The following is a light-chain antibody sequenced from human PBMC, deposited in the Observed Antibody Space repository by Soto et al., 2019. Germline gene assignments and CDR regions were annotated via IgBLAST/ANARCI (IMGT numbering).Light chain of an antibody. Sequence: AIQMTQSPSSLSASGGDRVTITCRASQGIRNDLGWYQQKPGKAPKILIYDASSLQSGVPSRFSGSGSGTEFTLTIKSLQPDDFATYYCQQYKSYWTXGQGTKVDIK. J-gene: IGKJ1*01. CDR2: DAS. V-gene: IGKV1-6*01. CDR3: QQYKSYWT. CDR1: QGIRND.